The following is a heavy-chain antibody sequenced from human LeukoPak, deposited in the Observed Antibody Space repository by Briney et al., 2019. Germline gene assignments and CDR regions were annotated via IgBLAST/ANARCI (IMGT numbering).Heavy chain of an antibody. CDR2: ITGSGNT. J-gene: IGHJ4*02. V-gene: IGHV3-23*01. Sequence: GASLRLSCVASGFTFSNYAMSWVRQAPGKGLEWVSAITGSGNTYYADSVKGRFTISRDNSKNTVFLQMNSLRAEDTAVYYCAKWGDYDVLTGYYVSDYWGQGTLVTVSS. D-gene: IGHD3-9*01. CDR1: GFTFSNYA. CDR3: AKWGDYDVLTGYYVSDY.